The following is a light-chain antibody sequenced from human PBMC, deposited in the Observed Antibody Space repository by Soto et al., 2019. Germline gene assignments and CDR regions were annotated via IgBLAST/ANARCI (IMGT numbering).Light chain of an antibody. CDR1: SSDVGIYNY. J-gene: IGLJ1*01. CDR2: EVY. CDR3: GSWDSSLSAYV. Sequence: QSVLTQPASVSGSPGQSITISCTGTSSDVGIYNYVSWYQQHPGKAPKLIICEVYNRPSGVSNRFSGSKSGNTASLTISGLRPEDEADYYCGSWDSSLSAYVFGTGTKVTVL. V-gene: IGLV2-14*01.